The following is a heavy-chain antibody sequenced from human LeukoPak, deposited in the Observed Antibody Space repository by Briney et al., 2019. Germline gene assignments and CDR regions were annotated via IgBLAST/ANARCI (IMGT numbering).Heavy chain of an antibody. V-gene: IGHV1-46*01. Sequence: GASVKVSCKASGYPFTNYYMHWVRQAPGQGLDWMGIINPLGGSTTYAQKFQGRVTMTRDTSSGTVYMELSSLRSGDTALYYCARTHCSGGSCYRGFDYWGQGTLVTVSS. CDR2: INPLGGST. CDR3: ARTHCSGGSCYRGFDY. D-gene: IGHD2-15*01. CDR1: GYPFTNYY. J-gene: IGHJ4*02.